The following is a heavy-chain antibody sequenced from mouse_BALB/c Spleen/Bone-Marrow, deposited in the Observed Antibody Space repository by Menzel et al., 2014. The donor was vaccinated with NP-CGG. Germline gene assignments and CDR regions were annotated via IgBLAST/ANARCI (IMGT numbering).Heavy chain of an antibody. Sequence: QVQLQQSGAELAKPGASVKMSCKASGYTFTNYWMHWVKQRPGQGLEWIGYINPSTGYTEYNQKLKDKATLTADKSSNTAYMQLSILASADSAVYYCARGYQRILDYWGQGTLVTVSA. V-gene: IGHV1-7*01. J-gene: IGHJ3*01. CDR1: GYTFTNYW. CDR2: INPSTGYT. CDR3: ARGYQRILDY.